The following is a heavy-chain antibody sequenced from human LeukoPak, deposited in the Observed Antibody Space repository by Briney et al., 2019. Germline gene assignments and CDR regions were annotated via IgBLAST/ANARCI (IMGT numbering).Heavy chain of an antibody. J-gene: IGHJ6*03. CDR2: IYYSENT. Sequence: PSETLSLTCSVSGGSIISYYWSWIRQPPGKGLEWIGYIYYSENTNYNPSLKSRVTISGDTSKNQFSLKLSSVTAADTAVYYCARVAGGDYVVSYYYYFMDVWGKGTTVTVSS. CDR3: ARVAGGDYVVSYYYYFMDV. D-gene: IGHD4-17*01. CDR1: GGSIISYY. V-gene: IGHV4-59*01.